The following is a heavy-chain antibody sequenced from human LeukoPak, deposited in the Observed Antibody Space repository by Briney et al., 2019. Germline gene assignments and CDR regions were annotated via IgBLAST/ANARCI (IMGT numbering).Heavy chain of an antibody. CDR1: GFTFSSYG. D-gene: IGHD6-19*01. CDR2: IWYDGSNK. J-gene: IGHJ6*02. V-gene: IGHV3-33*01. CDR3: ARDQASGWPFYGMDV. Sequence: GGSLRLSCAASGFTFSSYGMHWVRQAPGKGLEWVAVIWYDGSNKYYADSVKGRFTISRDNSKNTLYLQMNSLRAEDTAVYYCARDQASGWPFYGMDVWGQGTTVTVSS.